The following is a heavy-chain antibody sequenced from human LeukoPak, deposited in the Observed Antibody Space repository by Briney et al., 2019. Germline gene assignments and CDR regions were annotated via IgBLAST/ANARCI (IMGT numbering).Heavy chain of an antibody. CDR1: TFTFTPGW. D-gene: IGHD2-2*01. Sequence: GGSLSLSCTAATFTFTPGWMSWVRQAPGKWLEWVAMMKRDGGEKHYVDSVRGRFTISRDNAKNSLYLQMDSLRDEDTAVYYCASACGDCSSTSCYSIPLDYWGQGTLVTVSS. CDR3: ASACGDCSSTSCYSIPLDY. CDR2: MKRDGGEK. J-gene: IGHJ4*02. V-gene: IGHV3-7*01.